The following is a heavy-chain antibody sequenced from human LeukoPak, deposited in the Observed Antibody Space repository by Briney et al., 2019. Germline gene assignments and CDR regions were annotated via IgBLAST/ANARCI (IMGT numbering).Heavy chain of an antibody. J-gene: IGHJ4*02. CDR1: GGSFSSYA. CDR2: IIPILGIA. Sequence: SVKVSCKASGGSFSSYAISWVRQAPGQGLEWMGRIIPILGIANYAQKFQGRVTITADKSTSTAYMELSSLRSEDTAVYYCARVERGYSYGYELKHHYYFDYWGQGTLVTVSS. V-gene: IGHV1-69*04. D-gene: IGHD5-18*01. CDR3: ARVERGYSYGYELKHHYYFDY.